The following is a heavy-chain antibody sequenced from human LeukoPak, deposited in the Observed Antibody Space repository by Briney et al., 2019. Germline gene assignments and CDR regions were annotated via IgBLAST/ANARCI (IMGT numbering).Heavy chain of an antibody. D-gene: IGHD6-19*01. J-gene: IGHJ4*02. CDR3: AKGSGWYFTDKIFDY. V-gene: IGHV3-30*04. CDR2: ISYDRSKK. Sequence: GRSLRLSCAASGFTFSNYAMHWVRQAPGKGLEWVAVISYDRSKKDYADSEKGRFTISRDNSKNTLYLQMNSLRAEDTAVYYCAKGSGWYFTDKIFDYWGQGTLVTVSS. CDR1: GFTFSNYA.